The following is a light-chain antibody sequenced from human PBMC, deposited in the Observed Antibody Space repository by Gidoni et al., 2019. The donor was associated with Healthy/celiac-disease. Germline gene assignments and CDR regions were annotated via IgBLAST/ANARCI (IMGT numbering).Light chain of an antibody. CDR3: QQYNNWPPWT. J-gene: IGKJ1*01. Sequence: EIVMTQSPATLSVSPGERATLACRASPSVSSNLAWYQQKPGQAPRLLIDGASTRATGIPARFSGSGSGTEFTLTISSLQSEECAVYYCQQYNNWPPWTFGKXTKVEIK. CDR2: GAS. V-gene: IGKV3-15*01. CDR1: PSVSSN.